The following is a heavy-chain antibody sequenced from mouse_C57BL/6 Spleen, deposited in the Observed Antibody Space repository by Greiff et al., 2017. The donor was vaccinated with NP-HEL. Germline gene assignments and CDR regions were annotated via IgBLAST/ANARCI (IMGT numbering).Heavy chain of an antibody. CDR1: GFTFSDYG. CDR3: ARNSYYGSSYGWYFDV. CDR2: ISSGSSTI. V-gene: IGHV5-17*01. Sequence: EVQLVESGGGLVKPGGSLKLSCAASGFTFSDYGMHWVRQAPEKGLEWVAYISSGSSTIYYADTVKGRFTISRDNAKNTLFLQMTSLRSEDTAMYYCARNSYYGSSYGWYFDVWGTGTTVTVSS. D-gene: IGHD1-1*01. J-gene: IGHJ1*03.